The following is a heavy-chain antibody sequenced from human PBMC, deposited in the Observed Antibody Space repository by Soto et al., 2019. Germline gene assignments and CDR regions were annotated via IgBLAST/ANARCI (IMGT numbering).Heavy chain of an antibody. Sequence: ASVKVSCKASGYTFTGYYVHWVRQAPGQGLEWIGWINPNSGGTNYAQKFQGWVTMTRDTSISTAYMELSRLRSDDTAVYYCARGYSGSYHKTLYYYYYGMDVWGQGTTVTVSS. D-gene: IGHD1-26*01. J-gene: IGHJ6*02. CDR3: ARGYSGSYHKTLYYYYYGMDV. V-gene: IGHV1-2*04. CDR2: INPNSGGT. CDR1: GYTFTGYY.